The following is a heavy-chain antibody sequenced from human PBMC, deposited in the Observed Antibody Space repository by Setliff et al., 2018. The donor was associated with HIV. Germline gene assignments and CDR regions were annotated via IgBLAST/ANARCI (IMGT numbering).Heavy chain of an antibody. V-gene: IGHV1-3*01. CDR1: GYSFSNYA. Sequence: ASVKVSCKASGYSFSNYAMHWVRQAPGQSLEWMGWINAGNGNTKYSQKFQGRVTITRDTSASTAYMELSSLRSEDTAVYYCAREFISYAFDIWGQGTMVTVS. CDR2: INAGNGNT. J-gene: IGHJ3*02. CDR3: AREFISYAFDI.